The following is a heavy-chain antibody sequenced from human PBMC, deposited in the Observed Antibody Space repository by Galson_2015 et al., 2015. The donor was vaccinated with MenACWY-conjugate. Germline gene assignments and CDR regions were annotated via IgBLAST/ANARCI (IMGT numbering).Heavy chain of an antibody. CDR2: ISLRGSTV. CDR1: GFNLNFYA. Sequence: SLRLSCAASGFNLNFYALNWVRQAPGKGLEWISFISLRGSTVHYADSVKGRFNISRDHAKKSLYLQMNSLRDEDTAVYFCARRQRIITYAVDGGVDGMDVWGQGTTVIVSS. CDR3: ARRQRIITYAVDGGVDGMDV. V-gene: IGHV3-48*02. D-gene: IGHD3-16*01. J-gene: IGHJ6*02.